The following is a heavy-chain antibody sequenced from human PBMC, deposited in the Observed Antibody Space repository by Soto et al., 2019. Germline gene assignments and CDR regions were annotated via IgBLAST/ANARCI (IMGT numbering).Heavy chain of an antibody. CDR1: GFTFSSYW. J-gene: IGHJ3*02. V-gene: IGHV3-74*01. D-gene: IGHD6-19*01. CDR2: INSDGSST. Sequence: GGSLRLSCAASGFTFSSYWMHWVRQAPGKGLVWVSRINSDGSSTSYADSVKGRFTISRDNAKNTLYLQMNSLRAEDTAVYYCAREGGAVAGDAFDIWGQGTMVTVSS. CDR3: AREGGAVAGDAFDI.